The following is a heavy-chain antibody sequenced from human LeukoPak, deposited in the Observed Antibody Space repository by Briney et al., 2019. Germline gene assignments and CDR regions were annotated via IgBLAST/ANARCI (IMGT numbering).Heavy chain of an antibody. CDR2: ISYDGSNK. CDR3: AKDSRRDGYH. V-gene: IGHV3-30*04. Sequence: PGGSLRLSCAASGFTFSSYAMHWVRQAPGKGLEWVAVISYDGSNKYYADSVKGRFTISRDNSKNTLYLQINSLRAEDTAVYYCAKDSRRDGYHWGQGTLVIVSS. D-gene: IGHD5-24*01. CDR1: GFTFSSYA. J-gene: IGHJ4*02.